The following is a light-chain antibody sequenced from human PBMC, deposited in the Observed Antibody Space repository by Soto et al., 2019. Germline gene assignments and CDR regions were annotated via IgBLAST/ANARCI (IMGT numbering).Light chain of an antibody. J-gene: IGKJ4*01. CDR3: QNRSHWPPGAT. Sequence: EVVLTQSPATLSLSPGERATLSCRASQSVSTYLAWYQHKPGQAPRLLIYDASIRATGTPARFSGGGSGTDFTLTITSLAPEDVAFSYCQNRSHWPPGATFGGGTKVEIK. CDR2: DAS. CDR1: QSVSTY. V-gene: IGKV3-11*01.